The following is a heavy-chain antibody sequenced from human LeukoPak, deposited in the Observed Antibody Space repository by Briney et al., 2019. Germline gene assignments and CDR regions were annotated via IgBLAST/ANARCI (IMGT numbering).Heavy chain of an antibody. J-gene: IGHJ2*01. CDR1: GYSFTSYG. CDR2: MNPNSGNT. V-gene: IGHV1-8*03. Sequence: ASVKVSCKTSGYSFTSYGISWVRQAPGQGLEWMGWMNPNSGNTGYAQEFQGRVTITRNTSISTAYMELSSLRSEDTAVYYCARGFSSGWYLNWYFDLWGRGTLVTVSS. D-gene: IGHD6-19*01. CDR3: ARGFSSGWYLNWYFDL.